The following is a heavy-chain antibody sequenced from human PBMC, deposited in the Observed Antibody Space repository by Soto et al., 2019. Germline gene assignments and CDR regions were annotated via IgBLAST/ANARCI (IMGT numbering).Heavy chain of an antibody. CDR3: ARDGGKHSGGIDY. D-gene: IGHD1-26*01. CDR2: IIPIFGTA. Sequence: QVQLVQSGAEVKKPGSSVKASCTASGGTFSSYSINWVRQAPGQGLEWMGEIIPIFGTANYAQKFQGRVTITADESTSAASLELSSLRSEDTAVYYCARDGGKHSGGIDYWGQGTLVTVSS. CDR1: GGTFSSYS. V-gene: IGHV1-69*01. J-gene: IGHJ4*02.